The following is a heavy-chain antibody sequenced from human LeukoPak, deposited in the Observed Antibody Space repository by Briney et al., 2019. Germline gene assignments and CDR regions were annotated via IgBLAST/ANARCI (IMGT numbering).Heavy chain of an antibody. D-gene: IGHD5-18*01. CDR2: IYTSGST. CDR1: GGYISSYY. Sequence: SETLSLTCNVSGGYISSYYWSWIRQPAGKGLEWIGRIYTSGSTNYNPSLKSRVTISVDTSKNQFSLKLSSVTAADTAVYYCAREDIQLWPRRHYYMDVWGKGTTVTVSS. V-gene: IGHV4-4*07. J-gene: IGHJ6*03. CDR3: AREDIQLWPRRHYYMDV.